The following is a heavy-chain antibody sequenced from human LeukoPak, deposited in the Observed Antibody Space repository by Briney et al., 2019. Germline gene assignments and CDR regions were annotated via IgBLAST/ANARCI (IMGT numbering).Heavy chain of an antibody. CDR2: IYWNDDK. J-gene: IGHJ6*02. CDR3: AHSTSWFGEYPYAMDV. Sequence: SGPTLVNPTQTLTLTCTFSXXXXXTRGVXVGXXXXXXXXXXXXLXXIYWNDDKRYSPSLKKRLTITSDTSKNQVVLTMTNMGPVDTATYYCAHSTSWFGEYPYAMDVWGQGTTVTVSS. CDR1: XXXXXTRGVX. V-gene: IGHV2-5*01. D-gene: IGHD3-10*01.